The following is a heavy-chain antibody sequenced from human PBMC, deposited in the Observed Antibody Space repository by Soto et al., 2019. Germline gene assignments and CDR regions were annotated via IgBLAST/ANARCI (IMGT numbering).Heavy chain of an antibody. V-gene: IGHV3-30-3*01. CDR2: ISYDGSNK. CDR3: ARDLAGSSWYSGENWFDP. CDR1: GFTFSSYA. D-gene: IGHD6-13*01. Sequence: GGSLRLSCAASGFTFSSYAMHWVRQAPGKGLEWVAVISYDGSNKYYADSVKGRFTISRDNSKNTLYLQMNSLRAEDTAVYYCARDLAGSSWYSGENWFDPWGQGTLVTFSS. J-gene: IGHJ5*02.